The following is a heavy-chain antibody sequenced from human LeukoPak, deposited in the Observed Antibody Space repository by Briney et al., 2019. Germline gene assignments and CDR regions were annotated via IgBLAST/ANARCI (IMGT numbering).Heavy chain of an antibody. V-gene: IGHV3-33*06. CDR3: AKDGSGENFDY. Sequence: GGSLRLSCAASGFTFSSYGMHWVRQAPGKGLEWVAVIWYDGSSKYYADSVKGRFTISRDNSKNTLYLQMNSLRAEDTAVYYCAKDGSGENFDYWGQGTLVTVSS. CDR2: IWYDGSSK. CDR1: GFTFSSYG. J-gene: IGHJ4*02. D-gene: IGHD3-10*01.